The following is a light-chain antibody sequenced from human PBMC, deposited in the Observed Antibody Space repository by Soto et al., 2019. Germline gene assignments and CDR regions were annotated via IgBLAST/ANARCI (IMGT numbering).Light chain of an antibody. Sequence: QSALTQPASVSGSPGQSITISCTGTSSDVGGYNHVSWYQQHPGKAPKLMIYYVSNRPSGVSNRFSGSKSGNTASLTISGLQAEDEADYYCSSYTSSSLPYVFGTGTKVTVL. J-gene: IGLJ1*01. CDR3: SSYTSSSLPYV. V-gene: IGLV2-14*01. CDR2: YVS. CDR1: SSDVGGYNH.